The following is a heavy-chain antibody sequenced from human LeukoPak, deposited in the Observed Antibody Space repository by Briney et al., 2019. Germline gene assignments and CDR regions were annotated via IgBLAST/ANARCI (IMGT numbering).Heavy chain of an antibody. J-gene: IGHJ3*02. Sequence: GGSLRLSCAASGFTFSSYDMSWVRQGTGKGLEWVSGIDTAGDTYYTDSVKGRFTISRENAKNSLYLQMNSLRAGDTAVYYCARALRYDSSGPTDAFDIWGQGTMVTVSS. D-gene: IGHD3-22*01. CDR1: GFTFSSYD. V-gene: IGHV3-13*01. CDR2: IDTAGDT. CDR3: ARALRYDSSGPTDAFDI.